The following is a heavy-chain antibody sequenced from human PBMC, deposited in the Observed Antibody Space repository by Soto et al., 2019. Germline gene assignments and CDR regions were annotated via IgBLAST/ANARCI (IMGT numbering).Heavy chain of an antibody. D-gene: IGHD2-8*01. CDR1: GDSISNKNYH. CDR3: ASLTNGRAGDS. CDR2: VYFNGSN. Sequence: SETLSLTCTVSGDSISNKNYHWGCIFQPPGRGLEWIGAVYFNGSNEHNPSLKSRLAIADYTFKNQFSLMLIPVTTANTAEYFCASLTNGRAGDSWGQGTLVTVSS. J-gene: IGHJ4*02. V-gene: IGHV4-39*01.